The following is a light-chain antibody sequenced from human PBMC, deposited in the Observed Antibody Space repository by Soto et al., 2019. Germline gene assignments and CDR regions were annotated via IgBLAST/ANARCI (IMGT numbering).Light chain of an antibody. V-gene: IGLV2-23*02. J-gene: IGLJ3*02. CDR2: EVS. CDR3: CSYAGSRTWV. CDR1: SSDVGNYNF. Sequence: QSALTQPASVSGSRGQSITISCTGSSSDVGNYNFVSWYQHHPGKAPKFMIYEVSKRPSGVSDRFSASKSGNTASLTISGLQAEDEADYYCCSYAGSRTWVFGGGTKVTVL.